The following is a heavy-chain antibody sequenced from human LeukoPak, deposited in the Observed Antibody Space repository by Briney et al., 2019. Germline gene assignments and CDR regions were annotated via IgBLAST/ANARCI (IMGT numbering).Heavy chain of an antibody. CDR2: ISYDGSNK. Sequence: GGSLRLSRAASGFTFSSYGMHWVRQAPGKGLEWVAVISYDGSNKYYADSVKGRFTISRDNSKNTLYLQMNSLRAEDTAVYYCAKASRGSLTYYYGMDVWGQGTTVTVTS. D-gene: IGHD6-19*01. CDR1: GFTFSSYG. CDR3: AKASRGSLTYYYGMDV. V-gene: IGHV3-30*18. J-gene: IGHJ6*02.